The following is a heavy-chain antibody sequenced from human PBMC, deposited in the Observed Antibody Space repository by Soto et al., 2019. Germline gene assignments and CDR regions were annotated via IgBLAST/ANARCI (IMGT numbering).Heavy chain of an antibody. J-gene: IGHJ4*02. CDR3: ARYSIAARRGIDY. CDR1: GGSISSGGYS. D-gene: IGHD6-6*01. CDR2: IYHSGST. Sequence: SEPQSHTGAISGGSISSGGYSWSWIRQPPGKGLEWIGYIYHSGSTYYNPSLKSRVTISVDRSKNQFSLKLSSVTAADTAVYYCARYSIAARRGIDYWGQGTLVTVSS. V-gene: IGHV4-30-2*01.